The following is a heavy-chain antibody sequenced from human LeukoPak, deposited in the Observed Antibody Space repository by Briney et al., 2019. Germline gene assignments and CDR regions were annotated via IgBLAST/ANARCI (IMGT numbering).Heavy chain of an antibody. J-gene: IGHJ3*02. CDR3: TRRAWGSGWGAFDI. Sequence: GGSLRLSCAASGFTFSSYSMSWVRQAPGKGLEWVSAISGSGGSTYYADSVKGRFTISRDNSKNTLYLQMNRLKTEDTAVYYCTRRAWGSGWGAFDIWGQGTMVTVPS. V-gene: IGHV3-23*01. CDR2: ISGSGGST. D-gene: IGHD6-19*01. CDR1: GFTFSSYS.